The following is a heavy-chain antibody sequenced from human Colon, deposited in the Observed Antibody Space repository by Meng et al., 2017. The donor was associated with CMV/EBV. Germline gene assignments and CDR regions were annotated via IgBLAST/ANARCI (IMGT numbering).Heavy chain of an antibody. Sequence: FSTYGMHWVRHAPGKGLEWVAVVTYGGTTKSYADSVKGRFTISRDNSKNTLYLEMNSLRVEDTAVYYCAKESASATGGYTYGPQGFDYWGQGTLVTVSS. D-gene: IGHD5-18*01. CDR2: VTYGGTTK. CDR3: AKESASATGGYTYGPQGFDY. V-gene: IGHV3-30*18. CDR1: FSTYG. J-gene: IGHJ4*02.